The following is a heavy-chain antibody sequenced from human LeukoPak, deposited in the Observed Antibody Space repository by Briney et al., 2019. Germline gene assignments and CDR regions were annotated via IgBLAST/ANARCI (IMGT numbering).Heavy chain of an antibody. CDR2: IIPIFGTA. V-gene: IGHV1-69*05. J-gene: IGHJ4*02. Sequence: SVKVSCKASGGTFSSYAISWVRQAPGQGLEWMGGIIPIFGTANYAQKFQGRVTITTDESTSTAYMELSSLRSEDTAVYYCARGLDYDFWSGYRYLDYWGQGTLVTVSS. CDR3: ARGLDYDFWSGYRYLDY. D-gene: IGHD3-3*01. CDR1: GGTFSSYA.